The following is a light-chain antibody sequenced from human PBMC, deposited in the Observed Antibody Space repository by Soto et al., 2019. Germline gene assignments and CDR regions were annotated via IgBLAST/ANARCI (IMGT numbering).Light chain of an antibody. V-gene: IGKV3-11*01. CDR2: DAS. CDR3: QQRSTWPT. J-gene: IGKJ5*01. CDR1: QSVSSD. Sequence: EIVMTQSPATLSVSPGERATLSCRASQSVSSDLAWYQQKPGQAPRLLIYDASVRATGTPARFSGSGSGTDFTLTISSLEPEDFALYYCQQRSTWPTFGQGTRLEIK.